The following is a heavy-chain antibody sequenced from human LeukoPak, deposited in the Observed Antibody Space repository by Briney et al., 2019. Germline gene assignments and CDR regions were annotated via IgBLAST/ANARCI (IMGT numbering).Heavy chain of an antibody. V-gene: IGHV3-23*01. J-gene: IGHJ2*01. CDR3: AKDRSGSNYGFAYWYFDL. Sequence: PGGSLRLSCAASGFTFSDYAMNWVRQAPGKGLEWVSAISGSGDSTYYADSVKGRFTISRDNSKNTLYLQMNSLRADDTAAYYCAKDRSGSNYGFAYWYFDLWGRGTLVTVSS. CDR1: GFTFSDYA. CDR2: ISGSGDST. D-gene: IGHD5-18*01.